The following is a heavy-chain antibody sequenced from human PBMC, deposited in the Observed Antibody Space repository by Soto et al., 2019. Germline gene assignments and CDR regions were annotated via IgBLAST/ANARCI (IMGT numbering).Heavy chain of an antibody. CDR2: MSNDVSNT. CDR3: TKGCSSSSNCYIIAY. D-gene: IGHD2-15*01. Sequence: QVQLVESGGGVVQPGRSLRLSCAASGFTFSRNGMHWVRQAPGKGLEWVAVMSNDVSNTYYADSAKGRFTISRDNSKNTLYLDMSSLRAEDSGIYYCTKGCSSSSNCYIIAYWGQGALVSVSS. V-gene: IGHV3-30*18. J-gene: IGHJ4*02. CDR1: GFTFSRNG.